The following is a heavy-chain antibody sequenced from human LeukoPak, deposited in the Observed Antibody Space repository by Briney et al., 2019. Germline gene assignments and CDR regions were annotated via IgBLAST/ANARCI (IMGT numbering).Heavy chain of an antibody. V-gene: IGHV4-39*07. CDR2: IYYSGST. D-gene: IGHD3-16*02. J-gene: IGHJ6*03. CDR3: ARATFNDYVWGSYRPGHYYYYYMDV. Sequence: KASETLSLTCTVSGGSISSSSYYWGWIRQPPGKGLEWIGSIYYSGSTNYNPSLKSRVTISVDTSKNQFSLKLSSVTAADTAVYYCARATFNDYVWGSYRPGHYYYYYMDVWGKGTTVTISS. CDR1: GGSISSSSYY.